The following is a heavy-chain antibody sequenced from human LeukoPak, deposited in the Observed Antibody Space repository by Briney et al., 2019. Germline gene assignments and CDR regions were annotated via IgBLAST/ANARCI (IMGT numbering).Heavy chain of an antibody. CDR2: IIPILGVA. J-gene: IGHJ4*02. D-gene: IGHD6-13*01. Sequence: SVKVSCKASGGTFSSYAISWARQAPGQGLEWMGRIIPILGVANYAQKFQGRVTITADKSTSTAYMELSSLRSEDTAVYYCARSIAAAGIFSYYFDYWGQGTLVTVSS. CDR3: ARSIAAAGIFSYYFDY. V-gene: IGHV1-69*04. CDR1: GGTFSSYA.